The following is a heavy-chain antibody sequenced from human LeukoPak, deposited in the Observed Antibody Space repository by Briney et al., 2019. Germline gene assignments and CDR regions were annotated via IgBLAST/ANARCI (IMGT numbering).Heavy chain of an antibody. D-gene: IGHD3-10*01. J-gene: IGHJ3*02. CDR3: ARVPYYYGSGSYYNAFDI. CDR2: IYYSGST. Sequence: SETLSLTCTVSGGSISSSSYYWGWIRQPPGKGLEWIGSIYYSGSTYYNPSLKSRVTISVDTSKNQFSLKLSSVTAADTAVYYCARVPYYYGSGSYYNAFDIWGQGTMVTVSS. CDR1: GGSISSSSYY. V-gene: IGHV4-39*07.